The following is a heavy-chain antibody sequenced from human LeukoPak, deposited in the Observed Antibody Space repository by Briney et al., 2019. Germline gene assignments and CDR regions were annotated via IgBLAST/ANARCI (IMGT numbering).Heavy chain of an antibody. J-gene: IGHJ5*02. D-gene: IGHD3-22*01. V-gene: IGHV1-2*06. CDR3: ARDRNYDSDWFDP. Sequence: GASVKVSCKASGYTFTGYYMHWVRQAPGQGLEWMGRINPNSGGTNYAQKFQGRVTMTRDTSISTAYMELSRLRSDDTAVYYCARDRNYDSDWFDPWGQGTLVTVSS. CDR2: INPNSGGT. CDR1: GYTFTGYY.